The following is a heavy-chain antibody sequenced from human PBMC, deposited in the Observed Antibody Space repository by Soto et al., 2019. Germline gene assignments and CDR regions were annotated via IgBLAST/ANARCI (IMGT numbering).Heavy chain of an antibody. D-gene: IGHD2-8*01. J-gene: IGHJ4*02. Sequence: PGGSLRLSCAASGFTFSDHYMDWVRQAPGKGLEWVGRARNRVNGYTTAYAASVRGRFSISRDDSKNSLYLQMNGLTAEDTAVYFCARLMGTAFDLWGQGTLVTVSS. CDR2: ARNRVNGYTT. CDR3: ARLMGTAFDL. V-gene: IGHV3-72*01. CDR1: GFTFSDHY.